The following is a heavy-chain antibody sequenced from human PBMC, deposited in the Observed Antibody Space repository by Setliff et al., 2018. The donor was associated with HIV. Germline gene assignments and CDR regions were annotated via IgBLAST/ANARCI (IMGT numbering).Heavy chain of an antibody. CDR1: GGSISSGGYF. Sequence: SETLSLTCSVYGGSISSGGYFWGWIRQHPGKGLEWIGYIYYTGSTYYNPSLKSRVTISIDTSKNQFSLNLSSVTAADSAVYYCAKLSRLTSLRNAFDIWGQGAVVTVSS. J-gene: IGHJ3*02. CDR2: IYYTGST. D-gene: IGHD3-10*01. V-gene: IGHV4-31*03. CDR3: AKLSRLTSLRNAFDI.